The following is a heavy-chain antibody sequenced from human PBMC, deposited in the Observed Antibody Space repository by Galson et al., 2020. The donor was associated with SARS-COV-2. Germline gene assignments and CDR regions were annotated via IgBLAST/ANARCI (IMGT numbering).Heavy chain of an antibody. CDR1: GGSFSGYY. J-gene: IGHJ1*01. Sequence: ETSETLSLTCAVYGGSFSGYYWSWIRQPPGKGLEWIGEINHSGSTKYNPSLKSRVTISVDTSKNQFSLKLSSVTAADTAVYYCAVQLLYVRYFQHWGQGTLVTVSS. V-gene: IGHV4-34*01. CDR3: AVQLLYVRYFQH. CDR2: INHSGST. D-gene: IGHD2-2*02.